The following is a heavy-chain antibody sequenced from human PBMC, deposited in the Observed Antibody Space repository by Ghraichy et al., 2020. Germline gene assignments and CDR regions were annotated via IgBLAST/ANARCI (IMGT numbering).Heavy chain of an antibody. CDR2: VSPYNGDT. D-gene: IGHD4-11*01. V-gene: IGHV1-2*06. Sequence: ASVKVSCKASGYTFTDYYIHWVRQAPGQGLEWMGRVSPYNGDTHHAQKFHGRVTMTGDKSTTTVYMELNSLRSDDTAVYYCAREISTGNYKVRSFDYWGQGTLVTVSS. CDR1: GYTFTDYY. J-gene: IGHJ4*02. CDR3: AREISTGNYKVRSFDY.